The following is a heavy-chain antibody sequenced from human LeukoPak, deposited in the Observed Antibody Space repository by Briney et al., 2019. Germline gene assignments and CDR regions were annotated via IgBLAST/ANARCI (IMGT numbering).Heavy chain of an antibody. V-gene: IGHV4-34*01. D-gene: IGHD4-17*01. CDR2: INHSGST. CDR3: ARDHGDYDYYYYYGMDV. CDR1: GGSFSGYY. Sequence: SETLSLTCAVYGGSFSGYYWSWIRQPPGKGLEWIGEINHSGSTNYNPSLKSRVTISVDTSKNQFSLKLSSVTAADTAVYYCARDHGDYDYYYYYGMDVWGQGTTVTVSS. J-gene: IGHJ6*02.